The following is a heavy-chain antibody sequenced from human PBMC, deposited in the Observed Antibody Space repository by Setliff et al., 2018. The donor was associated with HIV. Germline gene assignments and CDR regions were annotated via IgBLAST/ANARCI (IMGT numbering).Heavy chain of an antibody. Sequence: GGSLRLSCGASGFIFSDSWMDWVRQAPGKGLEWVATIKKDGREKYYVDSVKGRFTISRDNAKSSLFLQMKSLRVEDTALYYCAKSLSPGDYYNFLSGYSPFDYWGQGTRVTVSS. J-gene: IGHJ4*02. D-gene: IGHD3-3*01. CDR3: AKSLSPGDYYNFLSGYSPFDY. CDR2: IKKDGREK. CDR1: GFIFSDSW. V-gene: IGHV3-7*03.